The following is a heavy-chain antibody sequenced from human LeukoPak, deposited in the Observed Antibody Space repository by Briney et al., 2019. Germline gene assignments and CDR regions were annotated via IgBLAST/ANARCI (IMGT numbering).Heavy chain of an antibody. J-gene: IGHJ4*02. CDR2: IYYSGST. D-gene: IGHD3-10*01. CDR3: ARDVVRLRGAPPPFDY. Sequence: SETLSLTCTASGGSISSSSYYWGWIRQPPGKGLEWIGSIYYSGSTYYNPSLKSRVTISIDTSKNQFSLKLSSVTAADTAVYYCARDVVRLRGAPPPFDYWGRGTLVTVSS. CDR1: GGSISSSSYY. V-gene: IGHV4-39*07.